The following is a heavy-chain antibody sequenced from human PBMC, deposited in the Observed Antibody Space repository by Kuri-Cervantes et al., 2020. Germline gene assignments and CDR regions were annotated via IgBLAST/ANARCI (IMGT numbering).Heavy chain of an antibody. V-gene: IGHV4-34*10. CDR2: IHHRGLT. J-gene: IGHJ5*02. CDR1: GGSFSGFY. D-gene: IGHD6-13*01. CDR3: ARVGSSSHRDLNWFDP. Sequence: SETLSLTCAVYGGSFSGFYWSWNRQPPGMGLEWIGEIHHRGLTTYNPSLESRVTMSVDTSKNQFSLKLSSVTAADTAVYYCARVGSSSHRDLNWFDPWGQGTLVTVSS.